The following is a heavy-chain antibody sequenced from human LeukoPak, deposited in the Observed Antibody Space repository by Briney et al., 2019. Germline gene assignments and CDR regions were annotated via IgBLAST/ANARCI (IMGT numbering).Heavy chain of an antibody. CDR1: GFTFSSYA. Sequence: GGSPRLSCAASGFTFSSYAMSWVRQAPGKGLEWVSAISGSGGSTYYADSVKGRFTISRDNSKNTLYPQMNSLRAEDTAVYYCANLRIQLWLSTIGWGQGTLVTVSS. CDR3: ANLRIQLWLSTIG. CDR2: ISGSGGST. D-gene: IGHD5-18*01. V-gene: IGHV3-23*01. J-gene: IGHJ4*02.